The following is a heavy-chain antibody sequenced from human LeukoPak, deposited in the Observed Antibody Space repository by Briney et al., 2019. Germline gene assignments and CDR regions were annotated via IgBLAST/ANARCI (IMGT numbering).Heavy chain of an antibody. Sequence: SETLSLTCTVSGGSISNYYWSWIRQPAEKGLEWIGWSYHRGSTSYNPSLKSRVAISVDTSKDQFSLKLTSVTAADTAVYYCTRDRELGYWGPGTLVIVSS. J-gene: IGHJ4*02. V-gene: IGHV4-59*01. CDR3: TRDRELGY. CDR2: SYHRGST. D-gene: IGHD1-1*01. CDR1: GGSISNYY.